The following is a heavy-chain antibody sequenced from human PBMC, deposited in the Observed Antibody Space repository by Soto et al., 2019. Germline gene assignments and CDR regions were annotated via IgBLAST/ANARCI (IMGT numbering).Heavy chain of an antibody. CDR2: IIPIFGTA. J-gene: IGHJ5*02. V-gene: IGHV1-69*13. Sequence: SVKVSCKASGGTFSSYAISWVRQAPGQGLEWMGGIIPIFGTANYAQKFQGRVTITADESTSTAYMELSSLRSEDTAVYYCARGFLQPRGWFDPWGQGTLVTVSS. CDR3: ARGFLQPRGWFDP. D-gene: IGHD3-3*01. CDR1: GGTFSSYA.